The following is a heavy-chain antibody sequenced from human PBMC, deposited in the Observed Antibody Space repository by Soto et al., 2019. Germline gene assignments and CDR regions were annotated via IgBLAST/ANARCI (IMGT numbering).Heavy chain of an antibody. J-gene: IGHJ6*02. CDR2: INHSGST. Sequence: SETLSLTCAVYGGSFSGYYWSWIRQPPGKGLEWIGEINHSGSTNYNPSLKSRVTISVDTSKNQFSPKLSSVTAADTAVYYCARGSTKPAAILGLYYYGMDVWGQGTTVTVSS. CDR3: ARGSTKPAAILGLYYYGMDV. V-gene: IGHV4-34*01. D-gene: IGHD2-2*02. CDR1: GGSFSGYY.